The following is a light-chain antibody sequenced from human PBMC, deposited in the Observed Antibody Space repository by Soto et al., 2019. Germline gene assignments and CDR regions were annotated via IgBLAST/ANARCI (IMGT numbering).Light chain of an antibody. CDR3: SSYRSRSTV. J-gene: IGLJ2*01. CDR1: SSDVGGYNY. Sequence: QAASVSGSPGQSITISCTGTSSDVGGYNYVSWYQQHPGKAPKLMIYEVTNRPSGVSNRFSGSKSGNTASLTISGLQAEDEADYYCSSYRSRSTVFGGGTKLTVL. V-gene: IGLV2-14*01. CDR2: EVT.